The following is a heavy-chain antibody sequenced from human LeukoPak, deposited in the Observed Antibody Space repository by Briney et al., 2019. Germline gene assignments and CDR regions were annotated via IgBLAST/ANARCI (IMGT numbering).Heavy chain of an antibody. V-gene: IGHV4-34*01. Sequence: SETLSLTCAVYGGSFSDYNWTWIRQPPGKGLEWIGEIGHNGTTNYNPSLKGRVTISLDTSKNQFSLKLTSVTAADTAVYYCARPSGGTPFKRFDYWGEETLVTVSS. J-gene: IGHJ4*02. CDR2: IGHNGTT. CDR1: GGSFSDYN. CDR3: ARPSGGTPFKRFDY. D-gene: IGHD1-14*01.